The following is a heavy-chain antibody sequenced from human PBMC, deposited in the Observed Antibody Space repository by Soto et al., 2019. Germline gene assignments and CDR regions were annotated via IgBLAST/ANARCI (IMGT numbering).Heavy chain of an antibody. J-gene: IGHJ4*02. CDR2: INKSGST. CDR3: ARGETWHLVDY. CDR1: DDSIGENY. D-gene: IGHD6-6*01. V-gene: IGHV4-59*01. Sequence: QVQLQESGPALVKPSGTLSLTCSVSDDSIGENYWSWIRQPPGERLEWIGYINKSGSTTYNPSLKSRATLSVDTSKMQFSLSLRSVTAADTAVYYCARGETWHLVDYWGRGTLVTVSS.